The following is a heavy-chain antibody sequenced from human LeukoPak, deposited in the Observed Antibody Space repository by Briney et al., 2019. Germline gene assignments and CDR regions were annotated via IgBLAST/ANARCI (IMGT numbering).Heavy chain of an antibody. CDR1: GFTFSSYA. Sequence: GGSLRLSCAASGFTFSSYAMSWVRQAPGKGLEWVSAISGSSGSTYYADSVKGRFTISRDNSKNTLYLQMNSLRAEDTAVYYCAKDWARYCSGGSCLRGSYFDYWGQGTLVTVSS. D-gene: IGHD2-15*01. J-gene: IGHJ4*02. CDR3: AKDWARYCSGGSCLRGSYFDY. CDR2: ISGSSGST. V-gene: IGHV3-23*01.